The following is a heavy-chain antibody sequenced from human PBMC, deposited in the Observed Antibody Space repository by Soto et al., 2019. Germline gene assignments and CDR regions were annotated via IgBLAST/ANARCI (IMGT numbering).Heavy chain of an antibody. J-gene: IGHJ4*02. CDR2: ISKGGSNL. Sequence: GSLRLSCAASGFTLSSYAIHWVRQAPGKGLEWVTVISKGGSNLYFADSVKGRFTISSDSSKNTLYLQMNSLRSEDTAVYYCAREVEYTSAFGISLSFDYWGQGTLVTVSS. D-gene: IGHD6-19*01. V-gene: IGHV3-30-3*01. CDR1: GFTLSSYA. CDR3: AREVEYTSAFGISLSFDY.